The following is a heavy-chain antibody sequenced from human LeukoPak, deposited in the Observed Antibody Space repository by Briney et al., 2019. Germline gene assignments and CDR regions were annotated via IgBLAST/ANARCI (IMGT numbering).Heavy chain of an antibody. D-gene: IGHD2-21*02. CDR3: SGVVTTLYY. CDR1: GFTFSGSA. V-gene: IGHV3-73*01. CDR2: IGTTAGNYAT. J-gene: IGHJ4*02. Sequence: QPGGSLTLSCAAPGFTFSGSAIHWVRQASGKGLEWVGRIGTTAGNYATAYAASVKGRFTISRDDSKNTASLQMNSLKTEDTAVYYCSGVVTTLYYWGQGTLVTVSS.